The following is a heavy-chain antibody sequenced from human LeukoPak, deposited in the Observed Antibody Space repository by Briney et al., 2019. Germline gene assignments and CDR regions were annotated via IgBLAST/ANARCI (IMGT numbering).Heavy chain of an antibody. CDR1: AFTVSSNY. CDR2: VYNVGTT. V-gene: IGHV3-53*01. CDR3: VREKRFLEWS. Sequence: GGSLRLSCAASAFTVSSNYTSWVRQAPGKGLEWVSVVYNVGTTYYADSVKGRFTISRDNSKNTLYLQMNSLRVADTAVYYCVREKRFLEWSWGQGTLVTVSS. J-gene: IGHJ5*02. D-gene: IGHD3-3*01.